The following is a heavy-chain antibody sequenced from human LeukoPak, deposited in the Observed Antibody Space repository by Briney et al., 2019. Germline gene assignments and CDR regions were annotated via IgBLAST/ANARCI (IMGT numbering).Heavy chain of an antibody. CDR1: VFTFSYYV. CDR3: AHARGATVTTFVY. Sequence: GGALRLSCAASVFTFSYYVMSCVRQAPGKGREWGSGSSESVGSRYYPDSVNGRFNISRDTSKNTVYLQMHSLTVEDMAIYYCAHARGATVTTFVYWGQGTLVTVSS. V-gene: IGHV3-23*01. J-gene: IGHJ4*02. D-gene: IGHD4-17*01. CDR2: SSESVGSR.